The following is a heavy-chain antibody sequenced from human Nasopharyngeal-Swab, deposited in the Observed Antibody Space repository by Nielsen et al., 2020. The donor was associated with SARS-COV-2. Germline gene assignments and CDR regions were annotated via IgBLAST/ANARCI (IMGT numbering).Heavy chain of an antibody. CDR3: ARPGGDYYYYGMDV. D-gene: IGHD2-15*01. J-gene: IGHJ6*02. V-gene: IGHV5-51*01. CDR1: GYFFNTYW. CDR2: IFPDDSDT. Sequence: GESLKISCKASGYFFNTYWIGWVRQMPGKGLEWMGIIFPDDSDTRYSPSFQGQVTISVDASTTTAYLQWSSLKASDTAMYYCARPGGDYYYYGMDVWGQGTTVTVSS.